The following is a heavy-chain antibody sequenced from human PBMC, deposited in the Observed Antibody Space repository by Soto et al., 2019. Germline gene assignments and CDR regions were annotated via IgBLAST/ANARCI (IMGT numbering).Heavy chain of an antibody. V-gene: IGHV3-33*01. D-gene: IGHD4-4*01. J-gene: IGHJ6*03. Sequence: PGGSLRLSCAASGFTFSSYGMHWVRQAPGKGLEWVAVIWYDGSNKYYADSVKGRFTISRDNSKNTLYLQMNSLRAEDTAVYYCARGRIDYSNYPWSPHDQLYYYYMDFWGKGTTVTVSS. CDR1: GFTFSSYG. CDR2: IWYDGSNK. CDR3: ARGRIDYSNYPWSPHDQLYYYYMDF.